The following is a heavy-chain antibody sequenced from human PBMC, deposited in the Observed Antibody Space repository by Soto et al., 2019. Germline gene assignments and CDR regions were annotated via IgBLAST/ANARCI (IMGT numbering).Heavy chain of an antibody. D-gene: IGHD5-12*01. V-gene: IGHV3-30-3*01. CDR2: ISFDGNKK. CDR3: GRARRVGDGYNWGLDY. CDR1: GFTFSSYT. Sequence: QVQLVESGGGVVQPGRSLRLSCTASGFTFSSYTMHWVRQAPGKGLEWVALISFDGNKKYYADSVKDRFTVSRDNSKNTLNVQMNSLRPEDTAVYNCGRARRVGDGYNWGLDYCGQGTLVTVSS. J-gene: IGHJ4*02.